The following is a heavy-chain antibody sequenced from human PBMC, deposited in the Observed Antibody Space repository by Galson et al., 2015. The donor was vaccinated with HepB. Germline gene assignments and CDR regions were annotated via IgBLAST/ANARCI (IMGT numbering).Heavy chain of an antibody. D-gene: IGHD5-18*01. CDR3: ARGMGYSYGPFDY. CDR1: GYSISSGYY. Sequence: ETLFLTCTVSGYSISSGYYWGWIRQPPGKGLEWIGSIYHSGSTYYNSSLKSRVTTSVDTSKNQFSLKLSSVTAADTAVYYCARGMGYSYGPFDYWGQGTLVTVSS. J-gene: IGHJ4*02. V-gene: IGHV4-38-2*02. CDR2: IYHSGST.